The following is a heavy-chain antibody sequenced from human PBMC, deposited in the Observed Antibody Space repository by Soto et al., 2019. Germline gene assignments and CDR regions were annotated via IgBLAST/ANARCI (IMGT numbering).Heavy chain of an antibody. V-gene: IGHV4-59*01. J-gene: IGHJ3*01. CDR1: GGSISSYY. Sequence: QVQLQESGPGLVKPSETLSLTCTVSGGSISSYYWSWIRQPPGKGLEWIGYIYYSGSTNYNPSLKSRVTISVDTSKNQVSLKLSSVTAADTAVYYCARPFYSSDSVEGSFFFDLWGQGTMVAVSS. CDR2: IYYSGST. D-gene: IGHD6-19*01. CDR3: ARPFYSSDSVEGSFFFDL.